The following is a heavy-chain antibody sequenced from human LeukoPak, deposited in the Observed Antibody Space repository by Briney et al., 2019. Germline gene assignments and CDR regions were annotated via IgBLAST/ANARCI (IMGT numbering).Heavy chain of an antibody. CDR3: ARSLSGLDSGDR. CDR2: FYSDGST. CDR1: GDSVSSNH. Sequence: SETLSLSCTVFGDSVSSNHWSWIRQPPGKGLEWIGTFYSDGSTNYNPSLKSRLTISVDTSKNQFSLKLSSVTAADTAVYYCARSLSGLDSGDRWGQGTLVTVSS. V-gene: IGHV4-59*02. J-gene: IGHJ5*02. D-gene: IGHD5-12*01.